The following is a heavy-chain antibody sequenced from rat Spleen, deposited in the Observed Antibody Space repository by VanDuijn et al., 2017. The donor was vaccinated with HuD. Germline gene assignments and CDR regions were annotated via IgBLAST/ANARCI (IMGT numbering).Heavy chain of an antibody. J-gene: IGHJ3*01. CDR1: GFTFSTAW. D-gene: IGHD1-2*01. CDR3: AYYYTSYIWFAY. Sequence: EVQVLESGGGLVQPGNSLKLSCATSGFTFSTAWMYWYRQFPEKRLEWVARIKAKSSNYATDYTESVKGRFTISRDDSKSSIHLQMNNLSEGDTAIYYCAYYYTSYIWFAYWGQGTLVTVSS. CDR2: IKAKSSNYAT. V-gene: IGHV6-6*01.